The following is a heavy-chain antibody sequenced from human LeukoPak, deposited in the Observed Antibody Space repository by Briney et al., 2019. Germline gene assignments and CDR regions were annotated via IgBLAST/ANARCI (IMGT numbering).Heavy chain of an antibody. Sequence: PGGSLRLSCAASGFTFSNYGMHWVRQAPGKGLEWVGRIKSKTDGGTTDYAAPVKGRFTISRDDSKNTLYLQMNSLKTEDTAVYYCTTGPPYSGYFYWGQGTLVTVSS. V-gene: IGHV3-15*01. D-gene: IGHD5-12*01. CDR3: TTGPPYSGYFY. CDR2: IKSKTDGGTT. CDR1: GFTFSNYG. J-gene: IGHJ4*02.